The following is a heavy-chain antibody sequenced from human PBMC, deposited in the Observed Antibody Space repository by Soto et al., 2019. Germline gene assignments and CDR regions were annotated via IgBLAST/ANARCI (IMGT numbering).Heavy chain of an antibody. CDR2: IGTCNGNT. V-gene: IGHV1-18*01. J-gene: IGHJ4*02. D-gene: IGHD3-16*01. Sequence: QVQLVQSGAEVKTPGASVKVSCKTSGYTFTSYGLSWVRQAPGQGLEWMGWIGTCNGNTNYAQKFQDRVTMTTDTSRSTAYMVLRSLRSDDSAVYDCSRGFTVWLSTVYFDYWGPGTRVTASS. CDR3: SRGFTVWLSTVYFDY. CDR1: GYTFTSYG.